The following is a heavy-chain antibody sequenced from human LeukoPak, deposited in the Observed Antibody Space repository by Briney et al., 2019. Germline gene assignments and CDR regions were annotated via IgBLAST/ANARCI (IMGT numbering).Heavy chain of an antibody. CDR2: IWYDGSNK. D-gene: IGHD6-19*01. V-gene: IGHV3-33*01. CDR3: ARAPGLGIAVAASYYFDY. J-gene: IGHJ4*02. CDR1: GFTFSSYV. Sequence: PGGSLRLSCAASGFTFSSYVMHWVRQAPGKGLEGVAVIWYDGSNKYYADSVKGRFTISRDNSKNTLYLQMNSLRAEDTAVYYCARAPGLGIAVAASYYFDYWGQGTLVTVSS.